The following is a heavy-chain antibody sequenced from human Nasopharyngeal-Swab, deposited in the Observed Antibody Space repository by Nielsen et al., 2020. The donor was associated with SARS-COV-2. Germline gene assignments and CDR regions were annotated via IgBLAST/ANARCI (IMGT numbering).Heavy chain of an antibody. CDR3: ARESHYDFWSGYYPSKYYYYYMDV. CDR1: GFTFSDYY. V-gene: IGHV3-11*04. J-gene: IGHJ6*03. CDR2: ISSSGSTI. D-gene: IGHD3-3*01. Sequence: GGSLRLSCAASGFTFSDYYMSWIRQAPGKGLEWVSYISSSGSTIYYADSVKGRFTISRDNAKNSLYLQMNSLRAEDTAVYYCARESHYDFWSGYYPSKYYYYYMDVWGKGTTVTSP.